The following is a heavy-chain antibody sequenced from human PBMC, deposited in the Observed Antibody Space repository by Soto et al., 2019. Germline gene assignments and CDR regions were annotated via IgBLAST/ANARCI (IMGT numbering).Heavy chain of an antibody. D-gene: IGHD3-3*01. CDR2: ISGSGGST. CDR3: ASSYYDFWSGYPRPATGFDY. J-gene: IGHJ4*02. CDR1: GFTFSSYA. V-gene: IGHV3-23*01. Sequence: GGSLRLSCAASGFTFSSYAMSWVRQAPGKGLEWVSAISGSGGSTYYADSVKGRFTISRDNSKNTLYLQMNSLRAEDTAVYYCASSYYDFWSGYPRPATGFDYWGQGPLVTLSS.